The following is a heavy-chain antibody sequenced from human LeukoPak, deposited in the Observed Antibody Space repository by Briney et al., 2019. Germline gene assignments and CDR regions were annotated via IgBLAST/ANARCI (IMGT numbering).Heavy chain of an antibody. Sequence: GASVKVSCKASGYTFTSYDINWVRQVTGQGLEWMGWMNPNSGNTGYAQKFQGRVTMTRNTSISTAYMELSSLRSDDTAVYYCARVPASSGYPIPYPLEYWGQGTLVTVSS. CDR1: GYTFTSYD. J-gene: IGHJ4*02. CDR3: ARVPASSGYPIPYPLEY. CDR2: MNPNSGNT. V-gene: IGHV1-8*01. D-gene: IGHD3-22*01.